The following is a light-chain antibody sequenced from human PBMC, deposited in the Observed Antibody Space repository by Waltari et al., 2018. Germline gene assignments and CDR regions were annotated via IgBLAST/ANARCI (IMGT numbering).Light chain of an antibody. CDR2: LNSDGSH. CDR3: QTWGTVL. CDR1: SGHSSYA. J-gene: IGLJ2*01. V-gene: IGLV4-69*01. Sequence: QLVLTQSPSASASLGASVKLTCTLRSGHSSYAIAWHQQQPGKGPRFLMKLNSDGSHSKGDGIPDRFSGSSSGAERYLTISSLQSEDEADYYCQTWGTVLFGGGTKLTVL.